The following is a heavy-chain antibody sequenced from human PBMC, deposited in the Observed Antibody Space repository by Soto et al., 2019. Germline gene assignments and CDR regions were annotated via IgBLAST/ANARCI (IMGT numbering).Heavy chain of an antibody. Sequence: PSETLSLTCTVSGGSVSSGSYYWSWIRQPPGKGLEWIGYIYYSGSTNYNPSLKSRVTISVDTSKNQFSLKLSSVTAADTAVYYCARDRRHYDILTGYLYYFDYWGQGTLVTVSS. D-gene: IGHD3-9*01. V-gene: IGHV4-61*01. CDR1: GGSVSSGSYY. CDR2: IYYSGST. CDR3: ARDRRHYDILTGYLYYFDY. J-gene: IGHJ4*02.